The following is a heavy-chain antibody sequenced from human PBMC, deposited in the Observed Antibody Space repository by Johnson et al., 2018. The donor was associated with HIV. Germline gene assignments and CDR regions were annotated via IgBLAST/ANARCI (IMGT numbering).Heavy chain of an antibody. V-gene: IGHV3-7*03. CDR3: ARGRGYIAPKLSGGAAFDM. CDR1: GFTFSSYW. D-gene: IGHD5-18*01. CDR2: IKQDGSEK. J-gene: IGHJ3*02. Sequence: MLLVESGGGLVQPGGSLRLSCAASGFTFSSYWMSWVRQAPGKGLEWVANIKQDGSEKYYVDSVKGRFTISRDNAKNSLYRQMHSLRAEDTAVYYCARGRGYIAPKLSGGAAFDMWGQGTKVTVSS.